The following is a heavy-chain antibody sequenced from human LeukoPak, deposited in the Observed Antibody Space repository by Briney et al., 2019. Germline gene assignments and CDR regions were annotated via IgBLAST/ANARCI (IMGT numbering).Heavy chain of an antibody. J-gene: IGHJ3*02. CDR1: GYTFTSYY. D-gene: IGHD3-10*01. Sequence: ASVKVSCKASGYTFTSYYMHWVRQAPGQGLEWMGIINPSGGSTSYAQKFQGRVTMARDTSTSTVYMELSSLRSEDTAVYYCARPAPTGVDAFDTWGQGTLVTVSS. V-gene: IGHV1-46*01. CDR2: INPSGGST. CDR3: ARPAPTGVDAFDT.